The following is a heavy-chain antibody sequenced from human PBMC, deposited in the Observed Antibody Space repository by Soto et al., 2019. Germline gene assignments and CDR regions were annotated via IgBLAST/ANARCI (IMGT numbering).Heavy chain of an antibody. Sequence: GGSLRLSCAASGFSISDHYMSWIRQAPGKGLEWVSYSSNSGTFTKYADSVKGRFSISRDNAKNSLYLEINSLRGEDTAIYYCARSGDNYNVLDYWGQGTPVTVSS. CDR3: ARSGDNYNVLDY. CDR2: SSNSGTFT. V-gene: IGHV3-11*03. J-gene: IGHJ4*02. D-gene: IGHD3-10*02. CDR1: GFSISDHY.